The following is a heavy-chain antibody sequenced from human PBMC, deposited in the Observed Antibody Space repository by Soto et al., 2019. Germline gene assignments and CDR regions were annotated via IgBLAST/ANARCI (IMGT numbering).Heavy chain of an antibody. Sequence: PSETLSLTCTVSGGSIISYYWSWIRQPAGKGLEWIGRIYTSGSTNYNPSLKSRVTMSVDTSKNQFSLKLSSVTAADTAVYYCARDSGPLPYYYYGMDVWGQGTTVTVSS. CDR2: IYTSGST. V-gene: IGHV4-4*07. J-gene: IGHJ6*02. CDR1: GGSIISYY. CDR3: ARDSGPLPYYYYGMDV.